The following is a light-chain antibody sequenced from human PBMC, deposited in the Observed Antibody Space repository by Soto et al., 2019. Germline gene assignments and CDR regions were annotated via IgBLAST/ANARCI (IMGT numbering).Light chain of an antibody. V-gene: IGKV1-27*01. CDR1: QDISNY. CDR3: QKYNSSLT. Sequence: DIQMTQSPSSLSASVGDRITITCRASQDISNYLAWYQQKPGKVPKLLIYSASTLQSGVPSRFSGSGSVTDFSLTISFLHPEDVATYFCQKYNSSLTFGQGTRLEIK. CDR2: SAS. J-gene: IGKJ5*01.